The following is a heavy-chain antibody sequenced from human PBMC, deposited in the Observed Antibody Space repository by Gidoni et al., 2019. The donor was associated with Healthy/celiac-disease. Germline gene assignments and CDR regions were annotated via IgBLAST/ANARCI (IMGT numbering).Heavy chain of an antibody. CDR3: ARTPLAYCGGDCYWRVFHY. CDR2: IIPIFGTA. J-gene: IGHJ4*02. Sequence: QVQLVQSGAEVKKPGSSVKVSCKASGGTFSSYAISWVRQAPGQGLEWMGGIIPIFGTANYAQKFQGRVTITADKSTSTAYMELSSLRSEDTAVYYCARTPLAYCGGDCYWRVFHYWGQGTLVTVSS. D-gene: IGHD2-21*02. V-gene: IGHV1-69*06. CDR1: GGTFSSYA.